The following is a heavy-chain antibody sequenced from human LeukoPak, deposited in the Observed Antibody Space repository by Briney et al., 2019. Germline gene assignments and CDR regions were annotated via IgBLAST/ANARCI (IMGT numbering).Heavy chain of an antibody. CDR2: IKSKTDGGTT. V-gene: IGHV3-15*01. CDR3: TTALAEWGYYYYYMDV. D-gene: IGHD3-16*01. J-gene: IGHJ6*03. Sequence: GGSLRLSCAASGFTFSNAWMSWVSQAPGKGLEWVGRIKSKTDGGTTDYAAPVKGRFTISRDDSKNTLYLQMNSLKTEDTAVYYCTTALAEWGYYYYYMDVWGKGTTVTVSS. CDR1: GFTFSNAW.